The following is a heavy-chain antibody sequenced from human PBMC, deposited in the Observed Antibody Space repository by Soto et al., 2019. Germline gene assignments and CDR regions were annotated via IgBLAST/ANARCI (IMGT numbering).Heavy chain of an antibody. V-gene: IGHV2-5*02. CDR1: GFSLSTSGMG. D-gene: IGHD2-15*01. Sequence: QITLKESGPMLVKPTQTLTLTCTFSGFSLSTSGMGVGWIRQPPGKAPEWLALLFWDGDKRHSPSLTTRLTITKGASNNQVVLTVTNMDPMDTATYYCVRSRRRPDCSGGNCYFWDYWGQGTLVTVSS. CDR3: VRSRRRPDCSGGNCYFWDY. CDR2: LFWDGDK. J-gene: IGHJ4*02.